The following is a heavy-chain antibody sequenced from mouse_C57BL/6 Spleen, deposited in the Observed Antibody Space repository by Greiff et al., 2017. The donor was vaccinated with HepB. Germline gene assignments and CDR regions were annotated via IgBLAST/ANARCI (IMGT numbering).Heavy chain of an antibody. D-gene: IGHD2-1*01. CDR3: ARRYYGNYYAMDY. V-gene: IGHV1-81*01. J-gene: IGHJ4*01. CDR2: IYPRSGNT. Sequence: VQLKQSGAELARPGASVKLSCKASGYTFTSYGISWVKQRTGQGLEWIGEIYPRSGNTYYNEKFKGKATLTADKSSSTAYMELRSLTSEDSAVYFCARRYYGNYYAMDYWGQGTSVTVSS. CDR1: GYTFTSYG.